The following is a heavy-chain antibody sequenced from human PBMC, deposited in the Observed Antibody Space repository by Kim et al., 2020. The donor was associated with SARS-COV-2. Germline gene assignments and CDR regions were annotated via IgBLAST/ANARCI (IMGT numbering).Heavy chain of an antibody. CDR3: ARVRDGYNFDDAFDI. V-gene: IGHV1-2*02. D-gene: IGHD5-12*01. J-gene: IGHJ3*02. Sequence: QKFQGRVTMTRDTSISTAYMELSRLRSDDTAVYYCARVRDGYNFDDAFDIWGQGTMVTVSS.